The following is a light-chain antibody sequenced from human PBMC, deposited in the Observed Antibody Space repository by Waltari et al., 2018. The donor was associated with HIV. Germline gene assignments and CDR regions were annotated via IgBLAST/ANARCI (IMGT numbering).Light chain of an antibody. J-gene: IGLJ3*02. CDR1: SSNIGAGYD. CDR2: GIY. Sequence: QSVLTQPPSVSGAPGQRVTISCTGSSSNIGAGYDIHWYQQLPGTAPKLLIYGIYERPSGVPYRFSGSKSGTSASLAITGLQAEDEADYYCQSYDSSLSGWVFGGGTKLTVL. CDR3: QSYDSSLSGWV. V-gene: IGLV1-40*01.